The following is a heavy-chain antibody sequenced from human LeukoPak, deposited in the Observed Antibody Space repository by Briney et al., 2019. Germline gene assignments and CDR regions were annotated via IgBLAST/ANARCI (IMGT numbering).Heavy chain of an antibody. V-gene: IGHV3-23*01. J-gene: IGHJ4*02. D-gene: IGHD5-18*01. CDR3: ATRYGYYLDY. Sequence: PGGSLRLSCAASGFTFSSYAMSWVRRAPGKGLEWVSAISGSGGSTYYADSVEGRFTISRDNSKSTLYLQMNSLRAEDTAVYYCATRYGYYLDYWGQGTLVTVSS. CDR1: GFTFSSYA. CDR2: ISGSGGST.